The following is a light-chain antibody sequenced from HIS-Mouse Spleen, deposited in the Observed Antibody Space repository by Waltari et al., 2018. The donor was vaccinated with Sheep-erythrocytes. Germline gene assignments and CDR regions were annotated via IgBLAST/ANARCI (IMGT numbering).Light chain of an antibody. CDR3: SSYAGSNNWV. V-gene: IGLV2-8*01. CDR1: SSDVGGYNY. Sequence: QSALTQPRSVSGSPGQSVTLSCTGTSSDVGGYNYVSWYQQHPGKAPKLMIYEVSQRPSGVPDRFSGSKSGNTASLTVSGLQAEDEADYYCSSYAGSNNWVFGGGTKLTVL. CDR2: EVS. J-gene: IGLJ3*02.